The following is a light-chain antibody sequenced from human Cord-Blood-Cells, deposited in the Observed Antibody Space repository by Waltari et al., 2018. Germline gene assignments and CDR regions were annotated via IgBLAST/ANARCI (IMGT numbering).Light chain of an antibody. J-gene: IGKJ5*01. V-gene: IGKV3-11*01. Sequence: EIVLTQSPATLSLSPGERATLSCRASQRVSSYLAWYQQKPGQAPRLLIYDASNGATGIPARFSCSGSGTDFTLTISSLEPEYFAVYDCQQRSNWPPITFGQGTRLEIK. CDR2: DAS. CDR1: QRVSSY. CDR3: QQRSNWPPIT.